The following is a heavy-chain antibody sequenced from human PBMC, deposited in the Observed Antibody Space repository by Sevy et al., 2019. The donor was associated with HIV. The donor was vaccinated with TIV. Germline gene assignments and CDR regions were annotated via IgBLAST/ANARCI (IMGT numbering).Heavy chain of an antibody. Sequence: SETLSLTCTVSGGSISSSSYYWGWIRQPPGKGLEWIGSIYYSGSTYYNPSLKSRVTISVDTSKNQFSLKLSSVTAADTAVYYCARHGSTPFFNWFDPWGQRTLVTASS. CDR3: ARHGSTPFFNWFDP. CDR1: GGSISSSSYY. J-gene: IGHJ5*02. D-gene: IGHD3-3*01. V-gene: IGHV4-39*01. CDR2: IYYSGST.